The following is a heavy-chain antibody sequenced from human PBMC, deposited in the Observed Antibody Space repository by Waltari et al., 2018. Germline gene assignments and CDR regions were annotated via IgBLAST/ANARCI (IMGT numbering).Heavy chain of an antibody. J-gene: IGHJ4*02. V-gene: IGHV3-74*01. CDR1: AFTFTDNC. CDR3: VRGSSGWYGTDF. D-gene: IGHD6-19*01. Sequence: EVKLVESGGGLVQPWGSLILSCAASAFTFTDNCMRWGRQAPGKGLGWVSRMNSDATIKDYADSVKGRFTISRDNAENTLYLQMNSLRIEDTAIYYCVRGSSGWYGTDFWGQGTLVTVSS. CDR2: MNSDATIK.